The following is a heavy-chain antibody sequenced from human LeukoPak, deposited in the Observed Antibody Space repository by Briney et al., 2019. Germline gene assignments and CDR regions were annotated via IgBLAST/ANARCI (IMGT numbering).Heavy chain of an antibody. Sequence: GASVKVSCKASGGTFGSYAISWVRQAPGQGLEWMGGIIPIFGTANYAQKFQGRVTITADESTSTAYMELSSLRSEDTAVYYCATGKRYFDWFPLDIWGQGTMVTVSS. D-gene: IGHD3-9*01. V-gene: IGHV1-69*13. CDR3: ATGKRYFDWFPLDI. J-gene: IGHJ3*02. CDR2: IIPIFGTA. CDR1: GGTFGSYA.